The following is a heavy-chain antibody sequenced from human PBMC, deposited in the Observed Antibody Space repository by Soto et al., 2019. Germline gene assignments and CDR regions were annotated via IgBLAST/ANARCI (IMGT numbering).Heavy chain of an antibody. Sequence: EVQLVESGGGLVQPGGSLRLSCAASGFTFSTYWMHWVRQAPGKGLVWVSRINSDGSTTNYADSVKGRFTISRDNAKNTLYLQMNILRAEDTAVYYCARDAYYDMGVWGQGTTVTVSS. CDR3: ARDAYYDMGV. CDR1: GFTFSTYW. J-gene: IGHJ6*02. V-gene: IGHV3-74*01. CDR2: INSDGSTT.